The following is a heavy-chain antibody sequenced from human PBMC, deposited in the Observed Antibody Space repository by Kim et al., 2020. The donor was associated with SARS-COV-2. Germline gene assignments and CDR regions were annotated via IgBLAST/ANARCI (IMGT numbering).Heavy chain of an antibody. J-gene: IGHJ4*02. Sequence: GGSLRLSCAASGFTFSGSVIHWVRQASGKGLEWVGRMRNKANSYATAYAASVKGRFTISRDDSKNMASLQMNSLKTEDPAVYYCHALGGGNEVAGYWGQGXXVTVSS. CDR1: GFTFSGSV. D-gene: IGHD3-16*01. CDR2: MRNKANSYAT. CDR3: HALGGGNEVAGY. V-gene: IGHV3-73*01.